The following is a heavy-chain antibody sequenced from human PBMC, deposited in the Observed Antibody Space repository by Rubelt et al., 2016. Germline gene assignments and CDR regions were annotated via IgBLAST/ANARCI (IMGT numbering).Heavy chain of an antibody. CDR2: IYYSGGT. CDR3: ARLGPSSGYSPVAY. D-gene: IGHD3-22*01. V-gene: IGHV4-59*08. J-gene: IGHJ4*02. CDR1: GDSISSYY. Sequence: QLQLQQWGAGLLKPSETLSLTCTVSGDSISSYYWTWIRQPPGKGLEWIGNIYYSGGTNYNPSLKSRVTISMDTSKNQFSLKLTAVTAADTAVYYCARLGPSSGYSPVAYWGQGTLVTVSS.